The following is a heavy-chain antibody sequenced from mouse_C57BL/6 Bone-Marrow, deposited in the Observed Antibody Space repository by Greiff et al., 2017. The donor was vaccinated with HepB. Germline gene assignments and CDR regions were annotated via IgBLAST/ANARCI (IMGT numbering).Heavy chain of an antibody. J-gene: IGHJ4*01. CDR3: ARTAAQAYYAMDY. CDR1: GYSFTDYN. V-gene: IGHV1-39*01. CDR2: INPNYGTT. Sequence: VHVKQSGPELVKPGASVKISCKASGYSFTDYNMNWVKQSNGKSLEWIGVINPNYGTTSYNQKFKGKATLTVDQSSSTAYMQLNSLTSEDSAVYYCARTAAQAYYAMDYWGQGTSVTVSS. D-gene: IGHD3-2*02.